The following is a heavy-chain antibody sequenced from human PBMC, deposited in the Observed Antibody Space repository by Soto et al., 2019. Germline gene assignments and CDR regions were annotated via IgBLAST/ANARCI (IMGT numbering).Heavy chain of an antibody. CDR2: IYYSGST. CDR1: GGSISSYY. J-gene: IGHJ6*02. V-gene: IGHV4-59*01. Sequence: SETLSLTCTVSGGSISSYYWSWIRQPPGKGLEWIGYIYYSGSTNYNPSLKSRVTISVDTSKNQFSLKLSSVTAADTAVYYCAREGYSSGYYYYYGMDVWGQGTTVTVLL. CDR3: AREGYSSGYYYYYGMDV. D-gene: IGHD3-22*01.